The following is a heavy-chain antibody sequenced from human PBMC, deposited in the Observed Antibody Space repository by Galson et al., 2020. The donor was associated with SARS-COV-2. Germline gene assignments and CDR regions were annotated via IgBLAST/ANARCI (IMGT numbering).Heavy chain of an antibody. CDR1: GGSSSGNY. J-gene: IGHJ4*02. CDR3: ARGVGGAGTFGGFDY. CDR2: INHSGST. Sequence: SETLSLTCAVYGGSSSGNYWTWIRQPPGKGLEWIGEINHSGSTNYNPSLKRRVTISVDTSKNQFSLKLSSVTTADTAVYYCARGVGGAGTFGGFDYWGQGTLVTVSS. V-gene: IGHV4-34*01. D-gene: IGHD6-13*01.